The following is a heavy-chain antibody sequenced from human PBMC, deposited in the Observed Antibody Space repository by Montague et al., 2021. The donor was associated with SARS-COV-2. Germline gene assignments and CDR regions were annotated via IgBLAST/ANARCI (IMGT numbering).Heavy chain of an antibody. J-gene: IGHJ4*02. V-gene: IGHV3-30*04. CDR1: GFTLSSYA. CDR2: ISYDGSNK. CDR3: ARVRDCSSTSCLPNFDY. Sequence: SLRLSCAASGFTLSSYAMHWVRQAPGKGLEWVAVISYDGSNKYYADSVKGRFTISRDNSKNTLYLQMNSLRAEDTAVYYCARVRDCSSTSCLPNFDYWGQGTLVTVSS. D-gene: IGHD2-2*01.